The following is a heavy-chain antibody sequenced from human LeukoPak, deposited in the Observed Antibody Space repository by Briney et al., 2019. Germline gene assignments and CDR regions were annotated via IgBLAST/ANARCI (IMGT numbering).Heavy chain of an antibody. J-gene: IGHJ4*02. Sequence: SETLSLTCTVSGGSISSSNYYWGWIRQPPGKGLEWIGSPYYSGSTYYNPSLKSRVTISVDTSRNQFSLKLSSVTAADTAVYYCARAARLSIVVVTAIPDLWGQGTLVTVSS. CDR1: GGSISSSNYY. D-gene: IGHD2-21*02. V-gene: IGHV4-39*01. CDR2: PYYSGST. CDR3: ARAARLSIVVVTAIPDL.